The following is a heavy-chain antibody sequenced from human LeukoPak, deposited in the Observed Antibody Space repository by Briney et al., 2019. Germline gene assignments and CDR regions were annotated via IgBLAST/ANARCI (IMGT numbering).Heavy chain of an antibody. D-gene: IGHD5-18*01. V-gene: IGHV3-53*01. CDR2: IYRGGST. J-gene: IGHJ4*02. Sequence: GGSLRLSCAAAGFTVSSNYMSWLRQAPGKGLEWVSVIYRGGSTYYADSVKGRFTISRDNSRNTLYLQMNSLRAEDTAVYYCARDSYGKNYFDYWGQGTLVTVSS. CDR3: ARDSYGKNYFDY. CDR1: GFTVSSNY.